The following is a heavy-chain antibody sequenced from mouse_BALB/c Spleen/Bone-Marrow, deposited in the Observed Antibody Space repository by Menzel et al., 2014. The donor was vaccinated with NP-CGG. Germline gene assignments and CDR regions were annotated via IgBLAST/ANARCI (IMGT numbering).Heavy chain of an antibody. D-gene: IGHD2-2*01. CDR3: ARQGYGYDGFDY. CDR2: ISSGGSYT. V-gene: IGHV5-6*02. CDR1: VFTFSSYG. J-gene: IGHJ2*01. Sequence: DVKLVESGGDLVKPGGSLKLSCAASVFTFSSYGMSWVRQTPDKRLEWVATISSGGSYTYYPDSVKGRFTISRDNAKNTLYLQMSSLKSEDTAMYYCARQGYGYDGFDYWGQGTTLTVSS.